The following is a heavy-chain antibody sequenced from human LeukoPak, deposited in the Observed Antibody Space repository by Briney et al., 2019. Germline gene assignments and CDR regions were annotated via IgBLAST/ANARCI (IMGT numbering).Heavy chain of an antibody. Sequence: SETLSLTCAVYGGSFSGYYWSWIRQPPGKGLEWIGYIYYSGSTNYNPSLKSRVTISVDTSKNQFSLKLSSVTAADTAVYYCARQWLGETHFDYWGQGTLVTVSS. J-gene: IGHJ4*02. D-gene: IGHD6-19*01. CDR3: ARQWLGETHFDY. CDR1: GGSFSGYY. CDR2: IYYSGST. V-gene: IGHV4-59*08.